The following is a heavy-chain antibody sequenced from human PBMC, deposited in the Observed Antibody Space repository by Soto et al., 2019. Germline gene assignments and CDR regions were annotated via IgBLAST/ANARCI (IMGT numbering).Heavy chain of an antibody. D-gene: IGHD1-26*01. Sequence: PGGSLRLSCAASGFTFSNAWMSWVRQAPGKGLEWVGRIKSKTDGGTTDYAAPVKGRFTISRDDSKNTLYLQMNSLKTEDTAVYYCTTQYSGSYLPSMDVWGQGTTVTVSS. CDR1: GFTFSNAW. CDR3: TTQYSGSYLPSMDV. J-gene: IGHJ6*02. V-gene: IGHV3-15*01. CDR2: IKSKTDGGTT.